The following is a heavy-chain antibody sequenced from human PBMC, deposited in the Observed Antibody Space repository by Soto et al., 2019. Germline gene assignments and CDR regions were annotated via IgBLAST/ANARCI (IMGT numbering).Heavy chain of an antibody. CDR3: ARGRVTMLRGGINN. CDR1: GGSFSGYY. V-gene: IGHV4-34*01. Sequence: PSETLSHTCAVYGGSFSGYYWSWIRQPPGKGLEYIGEINHSGSTNYNPSLKSRVTISIDTSKNQFSLKLTYVTAADTAVYYCARGRVTMLRGGINNWGQGTLVTVSS. CDR2: INHSGST. D-gene: IGHD3-10*01. J-gene: IGHJ4*02.